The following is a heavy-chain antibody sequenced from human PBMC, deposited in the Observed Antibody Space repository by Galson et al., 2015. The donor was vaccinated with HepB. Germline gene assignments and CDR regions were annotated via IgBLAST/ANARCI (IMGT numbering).Heavy chain of an antibody. CDR2: ISYDGSNK. CDR1: GFTFSSYG. CDR3: AKEVHYDFWTAFDY. V-gene: IGHV3-30*18. J-gene: IGHJ4*02. Sequence: SLRLSCAASGFTFSSYGMHWVRQAPGKGLEWVAVISYDGSNKYYADSVKGRFTISRDNSKNTLYLQMNSLRAEDTAVYYCAKEVHYDFWTAFDYWGQGTLVTVSS. D-gene: IGHD3-3*01.